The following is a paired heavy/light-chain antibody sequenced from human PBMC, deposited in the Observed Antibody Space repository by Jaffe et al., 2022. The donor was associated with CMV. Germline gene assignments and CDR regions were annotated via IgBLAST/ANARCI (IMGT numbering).Heavy chain of an antibody. CDR2: INWNSGSV. D-gene: IGHD3-3*01. CDR3: AKGVSAFYYYGLDV. Sequence: EVQLVESGGGLVQPGRALRLSCEGSGFTFDDYAMHWVRQAPGKGLEWVSGINWNSGSVGYADSVKGRFTISRDNAKDSLFLQMNSLSVEDTALYYCAKGVSAFYYYGLDVWGQGTTVTVSS. J-gene: IGHJ6*02. CDR1: GFTFDDYA. V-gene: IGHV3-9*01.
Light chain of an antibody. Sequence: DVVVTQSPLSLPVTLGQPASISCRSSQSLLNSDGNTYLSWFQQRPGQSPRRLIYRVSNRDSGVPDRFSGSGSGTDFTLKISRVEAEDVGVYYCMQGSHWPPTFGQGTKLEIK. CDR3: MQGSHWPPT. V-gene: IGKV2-30*01. CDR1: QSLLNSDGNTY. J-gene: IGKJ2*01. CDR2: RVS.